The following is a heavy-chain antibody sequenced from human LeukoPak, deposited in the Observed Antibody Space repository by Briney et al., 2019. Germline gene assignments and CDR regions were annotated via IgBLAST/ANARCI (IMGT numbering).Heavy chain of an antibody. J-gene: IGHJ4*02. CDR2: INQDGSEK. Sequence: GGSLRLSCAASGFTFSSYWMNWVRQTPGKGLEWVANINQDGSEKYYVDSVKGRFTISRDNAKNSLYLQMNSLRAEDTAVYYCASLTFRGGEVAFDYWGQGTLVTVSS. CDR3: ASLTFRGGEVAFDY. D-gene: IGHD3-16*01. CDR1: GFTFSSYW. V-gene: IGHV3-7*01.